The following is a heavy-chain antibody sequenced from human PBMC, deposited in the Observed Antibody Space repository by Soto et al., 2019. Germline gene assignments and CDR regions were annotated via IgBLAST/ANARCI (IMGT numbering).Heavy chain of an antibody. CDR3: ARVRSPFRNWVNSRLELPDY. V-gene: IGHV3-23*01. CDR2: INDSGVST. CDR1: GFTFSNYA. Sequence: GGSLRLSCAASGFTFSNYAMSWVRQTPGRVLEWVSTINDSGVSTYYADSVKGRFAISRDDSKNTLYLQMNSLRAEDTAAYYCARVRSPFRNWVNSRLELPDYWGQGTLVTVSS. J-gene: IGHJ4*02. D-gene: IGHD1-7*01.